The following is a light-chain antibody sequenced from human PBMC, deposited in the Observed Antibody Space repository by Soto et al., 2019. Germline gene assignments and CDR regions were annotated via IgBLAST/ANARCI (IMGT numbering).Light chain of an antibody. V-gene: IGKV3-20*01. CDR1: QSLSGSR. J-gene: IGKJ4*01. CDR2: GAS. Sequence: EIVLTQSPATLSLSPGERATLSCRASQSLSGSRLAWYQQKPGLGARVLVYGASSRAPGIPDRFSGSGSGTDFTLTISGLEPEDFAVYYCQQYSNLPLTFGGGTKVDIK. CDR3: QQYSNLPLT.